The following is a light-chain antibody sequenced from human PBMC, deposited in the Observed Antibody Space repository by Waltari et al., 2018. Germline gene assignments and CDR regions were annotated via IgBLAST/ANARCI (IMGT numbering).Light chain of an antibody. Sequence: EIVMTQSPVTLSLSTGERATLSCRASQSVGSNLAWYQQKPGQAPRLLIYGVSIRVTGIPARFSGTGSGTEFTLTISSLQSEDFAVYYCQQYNNWPPYTFGQGTRLEI. CDR2: GVS. V-gene: IGKV3-15*01. CDR1: QSVGSN. CDR3: QQYNNWPPYT. J-gene: IGKJ2*01.